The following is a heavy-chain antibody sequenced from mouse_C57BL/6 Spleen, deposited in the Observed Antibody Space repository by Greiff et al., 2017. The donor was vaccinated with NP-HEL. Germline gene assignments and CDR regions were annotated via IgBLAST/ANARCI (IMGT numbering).Heavy chain of an antibody. J-gene: IGHJ2*01. Sequence: DVKLVESEGGLVQPGSSMKLSCTASGFTFSDYYMAWVRQVPEKGLEWVANINYDGSSTYYLDSLKSRFIISRDNAKNILYLQMSSLKSEDTATYYCARSFYDGYYGGFDYWGQGTTLTVSS. CDR3: ARSFYDGYYGGFDY. CDR2: INYDGSST. CDR1: GFTFSDYY. D-gene: IGHD2-3*01. V-gene: IGHV5-16*01.